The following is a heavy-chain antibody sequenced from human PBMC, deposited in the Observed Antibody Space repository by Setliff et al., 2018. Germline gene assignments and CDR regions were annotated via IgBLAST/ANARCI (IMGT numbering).Heavy chain of an antibody. J-gene: IGHJ4*02. CDR2: ITPIYETA. CDR1: GGTFSGYA. CDR3: LFWLAKSASDF. D-gene: IGHD3-9*01. V-gene: IGHV1-69*05. Sequence: SVKVSCKASGGTFSGYAFSWVRQAPGQGLEWMGVITPIYETAHYAGKLRDRVTLNRDTYISTAYMEVSGLSSDDTAMYYCLFWLAKSASDFWGQGTPVTVSS.